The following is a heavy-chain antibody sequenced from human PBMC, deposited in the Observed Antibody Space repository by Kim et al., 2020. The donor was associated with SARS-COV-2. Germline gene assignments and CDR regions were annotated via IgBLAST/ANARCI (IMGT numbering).Heavy chain of an antibody. D-gene: IGHD1-26*01. CDR3: AIGYSGSEIDY. J-gene: IGHJ4*02. CDR2: I. Sequence: ITYADSVKGGLTISRANAENSLYLQMNSLRAEDTAVYYCAIGYSGSEIDYWGQGTLVTVSS. V-gene: IGHV3-11*04.